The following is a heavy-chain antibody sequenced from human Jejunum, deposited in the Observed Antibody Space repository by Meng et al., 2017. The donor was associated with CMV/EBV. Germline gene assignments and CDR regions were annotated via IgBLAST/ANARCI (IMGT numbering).Heavy chain of an antibody. J-gene: IGHJ4*02. V-gene: IGHV4-4*07. Sequence: GELKESGPGLVKPSETLSLTCTVSGGSINNYYWSWIRQSAGKGLEWIGRFYSSDTYNYHPSLNSRVTMSLDTSKKQFSLILSSVTAADTARYYCARGPGASTREGFDHWGLGTLVTVSS. CDR2: FYSSDTY. D-gene: IGHD1-26*01. CDR3: ARGPGASTREGFDH. CDR1: GGSINNYY.